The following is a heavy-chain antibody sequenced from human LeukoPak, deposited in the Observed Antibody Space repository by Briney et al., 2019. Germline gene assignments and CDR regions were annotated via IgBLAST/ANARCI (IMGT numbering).Heavy chain of an antibody. V-gene: IGHV1-2*02. CDR1: GYTFTGYY. J-gene: IGHJ5*02. Sequence: GASVKVSCKASGYTFTGYYMHWVRQAPGQGLEWMGWINPNSGGTNYAQKFQGRVTMTRDTSISTAYMELSRLRSDDTAVYYCARDGKGMSSSGYYQRNNWFDPWGQGTLVTVSS. D-gene: IGHD3-22*01. CDR3: ARDGKGMSSSGYYQRNNWFDP. CDR2: INPNSGGT.